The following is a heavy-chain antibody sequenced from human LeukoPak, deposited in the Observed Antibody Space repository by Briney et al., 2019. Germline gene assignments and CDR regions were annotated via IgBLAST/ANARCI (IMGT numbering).Heavy chain of an antibody. Sequence: PGGSLRLSCAASGFTFSSYSMKWVRQAPGKGLEWVSYISSSSSTIYYADAVKGRFTISRDKAKNSLYLQMNSLRAEDTAVYSCGKDVRLLRGYYFESWGPGNLVTVSS. J-gene: IGHJ4*02. V-gene: IGHV3-48*01. CDR3: GKDVRLLRGYYFES. CDR1: GFTFSSYS. D-gene: IGHD2-15*01. CDR2: ISSSSSTI.